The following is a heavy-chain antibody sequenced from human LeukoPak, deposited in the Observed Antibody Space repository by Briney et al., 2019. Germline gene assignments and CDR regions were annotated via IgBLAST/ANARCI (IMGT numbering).Heavy chain of an antibody. J-gene: IGHJ3*02. Sequence: GGSLRLSCAASGFTFSSYGMHWVRQAPGKGLEWVAVISYDGSNKYYADSVKGRFTISRDNSKNTLYLQMNSLRAEDTAVYYCARVCLCGSYSGGAFDIWGQETMVTVSS. CDR2: ISYDGSNK. CDR3: ARVCLCGSYSGGAFDI. V-gene: IGHV3-30*03. D-gene: IGHD1-26*01. CDR1: GFTFSSYG.